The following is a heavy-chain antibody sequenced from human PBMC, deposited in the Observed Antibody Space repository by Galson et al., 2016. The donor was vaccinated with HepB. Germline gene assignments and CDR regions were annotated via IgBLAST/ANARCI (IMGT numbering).Heavy chain of an antibody. J-gene: IGHJ3*02. Sequence: TLSLTCTVSGGSIRSDGYYWSWIRQHPGKGLEWIGYIYYSGSTYHNPSPKSRVTISVDTSKNPFSLKLRSVTAADTSVYCCARDAISGFGELLVAFDIWGQGTMVTVSS. CDR3: ARDAISGFGELLVAFDI. D-gene: IGHD3-10*01. V-gene: IGHV4-31*03. CDR2: IYYSGST. CDR1: GGSIRSDGYY.